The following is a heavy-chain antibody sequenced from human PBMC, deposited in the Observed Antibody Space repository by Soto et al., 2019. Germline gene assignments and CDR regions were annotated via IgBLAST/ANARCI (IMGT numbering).Heavy chain of an antibody. D-gene: IGHD6-13*01. J-gene: IGHJ4*02. CDR1: GASINSYY. CDR3: ARGSSWYPY. CDR2: IYYSGST. V-gene: IGHV4-59*01. Sequence: QVQLQESGPGLVKPSETLSLTCTVSGASINSYYWSWIRQPPGKELEWIGYIYYSGSTNYNPSLKSRVTISIDTSKIQFSLNLNSVTAADTAVYYCARGSSWYPYWGQGTLVTVSS.